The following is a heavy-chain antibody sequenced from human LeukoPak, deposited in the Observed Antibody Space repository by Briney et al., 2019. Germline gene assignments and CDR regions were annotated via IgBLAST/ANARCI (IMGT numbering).Heavy chain of an antibody. CDR2: IHYIGIT. Sequence: PSETLSLTCSISGGSIINYYWNWIRQPPGKGLEWIGHIHYIGITNYNPSLKSRVTISADTSKNQFSLKLTSVTAADTAVYYCAGSGSYGPFDPWGQGTLVTVSS. CDR1: GGSIINYY. D-gene: IGHD3-16*01. CDR3: AGSGSYGPFDP. J-gene: IGHJ5*02. V-gene: IGHV4-59*08.